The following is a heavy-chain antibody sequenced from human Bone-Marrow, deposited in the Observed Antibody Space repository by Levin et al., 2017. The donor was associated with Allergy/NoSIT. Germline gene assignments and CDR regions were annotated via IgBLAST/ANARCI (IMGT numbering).Heavy chain of an antibody. J-gene: IGHJ4*02. D-gene: IGHD3-10*01. Sequence: PGGSLRLSCVASGFPFDVYAMTWVRQAPGKGLEWVSSMSGSGDDTYYADSVKGRFTISRDNSKNTLYLRMNSLKVEDTAVYYCAKDKRGDYYGSGTNFDSWGQGTLVTVSS. CDR1: GFPFDVYA. CDR3: AKDKRGDYYGSGTNFDS. CDR2: MSGSGDDT. V-gene: IGHV3-23*01.